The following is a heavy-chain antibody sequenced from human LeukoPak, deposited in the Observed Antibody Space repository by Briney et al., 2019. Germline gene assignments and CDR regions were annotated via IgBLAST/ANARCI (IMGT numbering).Heavy chain of an antibody. CDR3: ARDGGDYYTSGSHPTGETGPYLGH. J-gene: IGHJ4*02. V-gene: IGHV4-59*01. CDR2: IYHSGST. CDR1: GGSISYNY. Sequence: PSETLSLTCTVSGGSISYNYWSWIRQPPGKRLEWIGYIYHSGSTDYNPSLKSRVIISGDTSKNQFSLKLSSVTAADTAVYYCARDGGDYYTSGSHPTGETGPYLGHWGQGTLVTVSS. D-gene: IGHD3-3*01.